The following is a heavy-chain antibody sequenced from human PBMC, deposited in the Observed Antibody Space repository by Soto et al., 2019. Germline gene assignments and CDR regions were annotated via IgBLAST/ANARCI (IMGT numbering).Heavy chain of an antibody. CDR1: GGSMSSYY. D-gene: IGHD2-15*01. CDR3: ARQGGTKGIRAFDI. Sequence: QVQLQESGPGLVKPSETLSLTCTVSGGSMSSYYWSWIRQPPGKGLEWIGYIYYSGSTNYNPSLTSRVTISVDTSKNQFSLKLSSVTAADTAVYYCARQGGTKGIRAFDIWGQGTMVTVSS. V-gene: IGHV4-59*08. CDR2: IYYSGST. J-gene: IGHJ3*02.